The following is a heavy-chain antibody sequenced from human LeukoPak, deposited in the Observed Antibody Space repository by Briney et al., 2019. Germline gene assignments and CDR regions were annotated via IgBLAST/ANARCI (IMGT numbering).Heavy chain of an antibody. D-gene: IGHD5-12*01. Sequence: PSETLSLTCTVSGGSISSYYWSWIRQPPGKGLEWIGYIYYSGSTNYNPSLKSRVTISVDTSKNQFPLKLSSVTAADTAVYYCASLAARAGIVATIDYWGQGTLVTVSS. CDR1: GGSISSYY. J-gene: IGHJ4*02. CDR2: IYYSGST. CDR3: ASLAARAGIVATIDY. V-gene: IGHV4-59*01.